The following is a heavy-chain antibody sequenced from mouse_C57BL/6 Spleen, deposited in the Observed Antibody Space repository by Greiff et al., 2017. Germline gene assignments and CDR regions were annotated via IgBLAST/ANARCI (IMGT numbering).Heavy chain of an antibody. CDR1: GFTFSDYY. Sequence: EVMLVESEGGLVQPGSSMKLSCTASGFTFSDYYMAWVRQVPEKGLEWVANINYDGSSTYYLDSLKSRFIISRDNAKNILYLQMSSLKSEDTATYYCAREAITTVVYFDYWGQGTTLTVSS. J-gene: IGHJ2*01. CDR3: AREAITTVVYFDY. D-gene: IGHD1-1*01. CDR2: INYDGSST. V-gene: IGHV5-16*01.